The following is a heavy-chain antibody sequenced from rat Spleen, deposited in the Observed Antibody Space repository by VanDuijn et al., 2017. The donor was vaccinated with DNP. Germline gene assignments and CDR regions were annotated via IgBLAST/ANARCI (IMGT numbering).Heavy chain of an antibody. Sequence: EVQLVESGGGLVQPGRSLKLSCAASGFTFSIYDMAWVRQAPTKGLEWVASISTSGGNTYYRDSVKGRFTVSRDNARNTLYLQMNSLRSEDMATYYCARHVLPLRVWDYWGQGVMVTVSS. CDR1: GFTFSIYD. D-gene: IGHD1-11*01. CDR3: ARHVLPLRVWDY. CDR2: ISTSGGNT. V-gene: IGHV5S13*01. J-gene: IGHJ2*01.